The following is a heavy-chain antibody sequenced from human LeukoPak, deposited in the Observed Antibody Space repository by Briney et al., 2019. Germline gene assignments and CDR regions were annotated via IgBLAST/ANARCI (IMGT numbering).Heavy chain of an antibody. V-gene: IGHV3-20*04. CDR3: ARVRRIAVAGTVDY. CDR2: INWNGGST. D-gene: IGHD6-19*01. CDR1: GFTFDDYG. J-gene: IGHJ4*02. Sequence: GGSLRLSCAASGFTFDDYGMSWVRQAPGKGLEWVSGINWNGGSTGYADSVKGRFTISRDNAKNSLYLQMNSLRAEDTALYYCARVRRIAVAGTVDYWGQGTLVTVSS.